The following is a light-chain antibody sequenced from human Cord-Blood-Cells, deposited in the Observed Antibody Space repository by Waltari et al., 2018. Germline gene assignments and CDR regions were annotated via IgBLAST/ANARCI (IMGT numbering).Light chain of an antibody. CDR3: CSYAGSSTWV. CDR2: EGS. CDR1: SRDVGSYNL. Sequence: QSALTQPASVSGSPGQSITISCTGTSRDVGSYNLVSWDQQHPGKTPKLKLYEGSKRPSGVSTRFSGSRSGNTASLTISGLQAEDEADYYCCSYAGSSTWVFGGGTKLTVL. V-gene: IGLV2-23*01. J-gene: IGLJ3*02.